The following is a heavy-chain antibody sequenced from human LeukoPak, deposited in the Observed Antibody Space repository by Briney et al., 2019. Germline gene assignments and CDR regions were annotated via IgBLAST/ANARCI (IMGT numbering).Heavy chain of an antibody. D-gene: IGHD3-10*01. CDR2: ISGSGGST. CDR1: GFTFSSYA. CDR3: AKDQSYYGSGSYYEDWFDP. V-gene: IGHV3-23*01. J-gene: IGHJ5*02. Sequence: GGSLRLSCAASGFTFSSYAMSWVRQAPGKGLEWVSAISGSGGSTYYADSVKGQFTISRDNSKNTLYLQMNSLRAEDTAVYYCAKDQSYYGSGSYYEDWFDPWGQGTLVTVSS.